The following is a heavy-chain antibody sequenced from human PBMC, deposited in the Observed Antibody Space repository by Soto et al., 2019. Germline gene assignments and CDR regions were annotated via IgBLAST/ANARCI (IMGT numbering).Heavy chain of an antibody. Sequence: GGSLRLSCAASGFTFSSYDMHWVRQATGKGLEWVSAIGTAGDTYYPGSVKGRFTISRENAKNSLYLQMNSLRAGDTAVYYCARDRAVNYYDSSGLDVWGQGTTVTVSS. CDR1: GFTFSSYD. D-gene: IGHD3-22*01. CDR3: ARDRAVNYYDSSGLDV. J-gene: IGHJ6*02. V-gene: IGHV3-13*04. CDR2: IGTAGDT.